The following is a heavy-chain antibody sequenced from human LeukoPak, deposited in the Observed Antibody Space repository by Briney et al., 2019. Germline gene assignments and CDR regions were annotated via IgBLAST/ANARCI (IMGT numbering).Heavy chain of an antibody. Sequence: ASVKVSCKASGYTFTSYGISWVRQAPGQGLEWMGWISAYNGNTNYAQKLQGRVTMTTDTSTSTAYMELRSLRSDDTAVYYCAREKPYYYESSGYFDPWGQGTLVTVSS. CDR2: ISAYNGNT. CDR3: AREKPYYYESSGYFDP. J-gene: IGHJ5*02. D-gene: IGHD3-22*01. V-gene: IGHV1-18*01. CDR1: GYTFTSYG.